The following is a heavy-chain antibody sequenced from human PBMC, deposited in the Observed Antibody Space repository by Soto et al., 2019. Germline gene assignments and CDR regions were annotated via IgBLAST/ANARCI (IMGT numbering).Heavy chain of an antibody. Sequence: GESLKISCQGSGYTFTDYWIGWVRQMPGKGLEWMGIIWPGDSDTRYSPSFQGQVTISVDKSISTAYLQWSSLKASDTAIYYCARRQGSGYFGPWVQGTLVTVSS. J-gene: IGHJ4*03. CDR2: IWPGDSDT. V-gene: IGHV5-51*01. CDR3: ARRQGSGYFGP. CDR1: GYTFTDYW.